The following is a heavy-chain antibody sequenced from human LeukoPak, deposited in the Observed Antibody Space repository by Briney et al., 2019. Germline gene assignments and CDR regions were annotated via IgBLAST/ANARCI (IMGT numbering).Heavy chain of an antibody. CDR3: ARAAGTGAFDI. Sequence: SQTLSLTCTVSGGSISSGGYYWSWIRQPPGKGLEWIGYIYHSGSTYYNPSLKSRVTISVDRSKNQFSLKLSSVTAADTAVYYCARAAGTGAFDIWGQGTMVTVSS. D-gene: IGHD6-13*01. J-gene: IGHJ3*02. V-gene: IGHV4-30-2*01. CDR1: GGSISSGGYY. CDR2: IYHSGST.